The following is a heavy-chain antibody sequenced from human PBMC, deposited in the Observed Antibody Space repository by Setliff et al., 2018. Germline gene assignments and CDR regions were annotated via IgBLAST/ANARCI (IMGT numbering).Heavy chain of an antibody. J-gene: IGHJ6*02. D-gene: IGHD3-9*01. V-gene: IGHV3-23*01. CDR1: GFTFSSSA. CDR2: ISSTITST. CDR3: AKHGAYNDFLTGYNFYYDIDV. Sequence: GGSLRLSCAASGFTFSSSAMAWVRQAHGKGLEWVSAISSTITSTYYADSVKGRITISRDNSKNTLYLQMNSLRAEDTAVYYCAKHGAYNDFLTGYNFYYDIDVWGQGTTVTVSS.